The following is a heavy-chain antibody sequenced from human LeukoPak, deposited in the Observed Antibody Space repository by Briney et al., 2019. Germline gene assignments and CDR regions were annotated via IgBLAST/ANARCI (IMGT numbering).Heavy chain of an antibody. J-gene: IGHJ4*02. D-gene: IGHD4-17*01. CDR2: ISSSGSTI. V-gene: IGHV3-48*03. CDR3: ARRLRHNYFDY. CDR1: EFTFTSYG. Sequence: GGSLRLSCAASEFTFTSYGMNWVRQSPGKGLEWVSYISSSGSTIYYADSVKGRFTISRDNAKNSLYLQMNSLRAEDTAVYYCARRLRHNYFDYWGQGTLVTVSS.